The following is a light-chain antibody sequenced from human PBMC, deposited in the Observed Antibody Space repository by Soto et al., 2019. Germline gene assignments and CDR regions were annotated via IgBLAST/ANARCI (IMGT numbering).Light chain of an antibody. CDR2: EVS. CDR3: SSYTTNTTLYV. V-gene: IGLV2-14*01. CDR1: NSDVGGYNY. Sequence: QSALTQPASVSGSPGQSITIPCTGTNSDVGGYNYVSWYQHHPGKAPKLMIYEVSNRPSGVSNRFSGSKSVNTASLSISGLQAEDEADSYCSSYTTNTTLYVFGTGTKLTVL. J-gene: IGLJ1*01.